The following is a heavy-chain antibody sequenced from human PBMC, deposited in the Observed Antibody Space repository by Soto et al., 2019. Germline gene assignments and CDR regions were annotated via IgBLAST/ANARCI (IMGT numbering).Heavy chain of an antibody. CDR2: IYYSGST. J-gene: IGHJ5*01. CDR1: GGSISSYY. V-gene: IGHV4-59*01. D-gene: IGHD2-15*01. Sequence: SETLSLTCTVSGGSISSYYWSWIRQPPGKGLEWIGYIYYSGSTNYNPSLKSRVTISVDTSKNQFSLKLSSVTAADTAVYYCARVLLFCSGGSCYSWFDSWGQGTLVTVSS. CDR3: ARVLLFCSGGSCYSWFDS.